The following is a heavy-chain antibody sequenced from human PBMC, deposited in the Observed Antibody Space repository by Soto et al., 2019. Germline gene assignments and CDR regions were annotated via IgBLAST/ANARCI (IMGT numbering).Heavy chain of an antibody. V-gene: IGHV3-48*02. D-gene: IGHD6-19*01. J-gene: IGHJ4*02. Sequence: EVQLVESVGDLVQREGSLRLSCVASGFTFSVYSMNWVRQAPGKGLEWFSYITSDTKTIKYADSVKGRFTISRDNAKISVYLQINSLREADTAVYYCARSVEGHFDYWGQGTVVTVSS. CDR1: GFTFSVYS. CDR3: ARSVEGHFDY. CDR2: ITSDTKTI.